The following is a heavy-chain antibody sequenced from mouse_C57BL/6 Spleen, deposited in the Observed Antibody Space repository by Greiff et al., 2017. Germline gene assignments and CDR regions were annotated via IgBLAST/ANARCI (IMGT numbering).Heavy chain of an antibody. CDR1: GYTFTGYW. V-gene: IGHV1-9*01. CDR3: ARLKGYGYDGYYFDD. D-gene: IGHD2-2*01. CDR2: ILPGSGST. J-gene: IGHJ2*01. Sequence: QVQLQQSGAELMKPGASVKLSCKATGYTFTGYWIEWVKQRPGHGLEWIGEILPGSGSTNYNEKFKGKATLTADTSSNTAYMQLSSLTTEDSAIYYCARLKGYGYDGYYFDDWGQGTTLTVSS.